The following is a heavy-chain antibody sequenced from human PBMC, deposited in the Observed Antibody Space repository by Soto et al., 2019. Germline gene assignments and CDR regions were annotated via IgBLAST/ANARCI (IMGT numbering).Heavy chain of an antibody. CDR2: ISSNSDTI. J-gene: IGHJ4*02. CDR3: AKDMKWGGMTPIHYFDS. D-gene: IGHD2-21*02. CDR1: GFTADDYA. V-gene: IGHV3-9*02. Sequence: EVQLVESGGGLVQPGRSLRLSCVASGFTADDYAMHWVRQAPGKGLEWVSGISSNSDTIDYADSVKGRFTISRDNAXKXIFLQKNSLRPEDTALYYCAKDMKWGGMTPIHYFDSWGQGTLVTVSS.